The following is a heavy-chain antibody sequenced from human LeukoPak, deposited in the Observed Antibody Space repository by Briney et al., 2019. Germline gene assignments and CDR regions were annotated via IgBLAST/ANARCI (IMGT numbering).Heavy chain of an antibody. V-gene: IGHV4-34*01. Sequence: SETLSLTCAVYGGSFSGYYWSWIRQPPGKGLEWIGEINHSGSTNYNPSLKSRVTISVDTSKNQFSLKLSSVTAADTAVYYCARGPQCSGWYPYWGQGTLVTVSS. CDR1: GGSFSGYY. J-gene: IGHJ4*02. CDR3: ARGPQCSGWYPY. D-gene: IGHD6-19*01. CDR2: INHSGST.